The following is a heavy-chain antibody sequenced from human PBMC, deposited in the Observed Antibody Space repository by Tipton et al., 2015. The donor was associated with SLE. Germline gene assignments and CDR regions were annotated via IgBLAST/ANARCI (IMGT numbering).Heavy chain of an antibody. CDR3: AKNERVASLAEVLDI. V-gene: IGHV7-4-1*01. CDR1: GYTFTRLT. CDR2: INTNNGNP. Sequence: QSGAEVKKPGASVKVSCKASGYTFTRLTIHWVRQAPGQGLEWMGCINTNNGNPTYAQGFTGRFVFSVDTSVSTTYLQIGSLKAEDTAMYYCAKNERVASLAEVLDIWGRGTMVSVS. J-gene: IGHJ3*02. D-gene: IGHD5-12*01.